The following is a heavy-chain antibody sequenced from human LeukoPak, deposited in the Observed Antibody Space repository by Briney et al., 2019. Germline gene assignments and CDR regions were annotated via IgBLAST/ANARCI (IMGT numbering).Heavy chain of an antibody. CDR3: ATVQSVRWTYSDFWSGSHFDY. J-gene: IGHJ4*02. D-gene: IGHD3-3*01. CDR2: MNPNSGNT. Sequence: ASVKVSCKASGYTFTSYDINWVRQATGQGLEWMGWMNPNSGNTGYAQKFQGRVTITRNTSISTAYMELSSLRSEDTAVYYCATVQSVRWTYSDFWSGSHFDYWGQGTLVTVSS. V-gene: IGHV1-8*03. CDR1: GYTFTSYD.